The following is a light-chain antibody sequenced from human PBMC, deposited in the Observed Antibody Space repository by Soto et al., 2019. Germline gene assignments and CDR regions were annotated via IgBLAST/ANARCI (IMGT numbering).Light chain of an antibody. J-gene: IGLJ2*01. CDR1: SSNIGSNY. CDR2: RNN. Sequence: QSVLTQPHSASGTLGQRVTISCSGSSSNIGSNYVYWYQQLPGTAPKLLIYRNNQRPSGVPDRFSGSKSGTSASLAISGLRSEDEAVYYCAAWDDSLSGRVFGGGTKLTVL. V-gene: IGLV1-47*01. CDR3: AAWDDSLSGRV.